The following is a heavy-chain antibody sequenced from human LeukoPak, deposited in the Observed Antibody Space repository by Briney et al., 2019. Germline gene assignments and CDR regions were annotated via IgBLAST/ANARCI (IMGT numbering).Heavy chain of an antibody. CDR1: GGTFSNYS. J-gene: IGHJ3*02. CDR3: ARRYCTNGVCYDDRGAFDI. D-gene: IGHD2-8*01. V-gene: IGHV1-69*06. Sequence: SVKVSCKASGGTFSNYSISWVRQAPGQGLEWMGEIIPIFGTANYAQKFQGRVTITADKSTSTAYMELSSLRSEDTAIYYCARRYCTNGVCYDDRGAFDIWGQGTMVTVSS. CDR2: IIPIFGTA.